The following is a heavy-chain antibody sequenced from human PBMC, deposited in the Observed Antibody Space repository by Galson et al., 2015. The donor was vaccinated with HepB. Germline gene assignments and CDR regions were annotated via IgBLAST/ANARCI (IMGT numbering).Heavy chain of an antibody. J-gene: IGHJ5*02. D-gene: IGHD5-18*01. CDR3: AREGGTAINWFDP. Sequence: SVKASCKASGYTFTSYYMHWVRQAPGQGLEWMGIINPSGGSTSYAQKFQGRVTMTRDTSTSTVYMELSSLRSEDTAVYYCAREGGTAINWFDPWGQGTLVTVSS. CDR1: GYTFTSYY. CDR2: INPSGGST. V-gene: IGHV1-46*01.